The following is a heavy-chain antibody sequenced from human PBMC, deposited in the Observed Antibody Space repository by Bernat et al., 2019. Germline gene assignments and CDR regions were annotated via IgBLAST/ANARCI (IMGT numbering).Heavy chain of an antibody. Sequence: EVQLVESGGGLVQPGGSLRLSCAASGFTFSSYEMNWVRQAPGKGLEWVSYISSSGSTIYYTDSVKGRFTISRDNAKNSLYLQMNSLRAEDTALYYCARDSLGYCSGGSCSVGAFDIWGQGTMVTVSS. J-gene: IGHJ3*02. V-gene: IGHV3-48*03. D-gene: IGHD2-15*01. CDR2: ISSSGSTI. CDR3: ARDSLGYCSGGSCSVGAFDI. CDR1: GFTFSSYE.